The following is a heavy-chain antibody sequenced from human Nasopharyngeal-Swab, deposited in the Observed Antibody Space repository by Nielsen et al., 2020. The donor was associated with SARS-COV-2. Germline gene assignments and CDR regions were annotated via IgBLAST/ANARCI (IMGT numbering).Heavy chain of an antibody. CDR1: GYTFTSYG. D-gene: IGHD3/OR15-3a*01. V-gene: IGHV1-18*01. J-gene: IGHJ4*02. Sequence: ASVKVSCKASGYTFTSYGISWVRQAPGQGLEGMGWISAYNGNTNYAQKLQGRVTMTTDTSTSTAYMELRSLRSGDTAVYYCAREMDLGRAFDYWGQGTLVTVSS. CDR3: AREMDLGRAFDY. CDR2: ISAYNGNT.